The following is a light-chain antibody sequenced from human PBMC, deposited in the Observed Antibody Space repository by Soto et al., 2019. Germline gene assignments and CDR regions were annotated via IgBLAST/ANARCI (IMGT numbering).Light chain of an antibody. V-gene: IGKV3-15*01. Sequence: EIVMTQSPATLSVSPGERATLSCRASLSVSSNLAWYQQKPGQAPRLLIYSASIRATGIPARFSGSGSGTQFTLTISSLQSEDFAVYYCQQYDNLPPWTFGQGTKVDIK. CDR3: QQYDNLPPWT. CDR1: LSVSSN. CDR2: SAS. J-gene: IGKJ1*01.